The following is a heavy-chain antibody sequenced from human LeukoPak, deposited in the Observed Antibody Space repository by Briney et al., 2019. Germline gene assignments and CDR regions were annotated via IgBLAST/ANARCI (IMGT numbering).Heavy chain of an antibody. V-gene: IGHV1-46*01. D-gene: IGHD1-26*01. Sequence: ASVKVSCKASGYTFTSYYMHWVRQAPGQGLEWIGIVNPSGGSTSYAQKFQGRVTMTRDTSTSTVYMELSSLRSEDTAVYYCARDRKWELAYWGQGTLVTVSS. CDR3: ARDRKWELAY. CDR2: VNPSGGST. CDR1: GYTFTSYY. J-gene: IGHJ4*02.